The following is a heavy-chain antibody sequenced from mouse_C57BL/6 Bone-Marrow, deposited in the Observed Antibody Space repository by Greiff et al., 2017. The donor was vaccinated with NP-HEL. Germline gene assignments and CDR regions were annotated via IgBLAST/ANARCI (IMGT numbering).Heavy chain of an antibody. V-gene: IGHV2-2*01. J-gene: IGHJ3*01. CDR1: GFSLTSYG. D-gene: IGHD1-1*01. CDR3: ARKGYYYGSAWFGD. CDR2: IWSGGST. Sequence: QVQLKQSGPGLVQPSQSLSITCTVSGFSLTSYGVHWVRQSPGKGLEWLGVIWSGGSTDSNAAFISSLSISKDNSKSQVFFKMNSQQADDTAIYYGARKGYYYGSAWFGDWGQWTLVTVSA.